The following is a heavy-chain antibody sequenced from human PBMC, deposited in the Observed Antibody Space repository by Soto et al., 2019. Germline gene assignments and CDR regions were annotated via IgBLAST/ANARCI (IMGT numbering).Heavy chain of an antibody. CDR2: ISANNGNT. CDR1: GYTFTYYG. CDR3: ARDAGRWLQDTLEI. V-gene: IGHV1-18*01. J-gene: IGHJ3*02. Sequence: QVQLVQSGAEVKKPGASVKVSCKASGYTFTYYGISWVRQAPGQGLEWMAWISANNGNTNYAQKFQGRVTLTTDTSKNTAHMELTSLRSDATAVYYCARDAGRWLQDTLEIWGQGTMVTVSS. D-gene: IGHD3-10*01.